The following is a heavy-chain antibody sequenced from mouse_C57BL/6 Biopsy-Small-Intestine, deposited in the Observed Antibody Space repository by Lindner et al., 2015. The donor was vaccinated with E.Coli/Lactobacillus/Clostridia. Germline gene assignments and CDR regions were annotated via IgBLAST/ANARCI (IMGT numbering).Heavy chain of an antibody. Sequence: VQLQESGAEMVRPGASVKLSCKASGYTFTSYWMHWVKQRPGQGLEWIGKIDPSDSETHYNQKFKDKATLTVDKSSSTAYMQLNSLTSEDSAVYYCTRSWGHDVYFYAMDYWGQGTSVTVSS. V-gene: IGHV1-52*01. CDR2: IDPSDSET. J-gene: IGHJ4*01. CDR3: TRSWGHDVYFYAMDY. CDR1: GYTFTSYW. D-gene: IGHD2-3*01.